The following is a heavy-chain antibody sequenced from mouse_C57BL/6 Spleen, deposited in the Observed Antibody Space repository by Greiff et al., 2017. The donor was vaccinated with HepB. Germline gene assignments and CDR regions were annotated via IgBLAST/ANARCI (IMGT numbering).Heavy chain of an antibody. D-gene: IGHD2-4*01. CDR3: ARYDDSLFAY. CDR1: GFTFTDYY. Sequence: EVNVVESGGGLVQPGGSLSLSCAASGFTFTDYYMSWVRQPPGKALEWLGFIRNKANGYTTEYSASVKGRFTISRDNSQSILYLQMNALRAEDSATYYCARYDDSLFAYWGQGTLVTVSA. J-gene: IGHJ3*01. CDR2: IRNKANGYTT. V-gene: IGHV7-3*01.